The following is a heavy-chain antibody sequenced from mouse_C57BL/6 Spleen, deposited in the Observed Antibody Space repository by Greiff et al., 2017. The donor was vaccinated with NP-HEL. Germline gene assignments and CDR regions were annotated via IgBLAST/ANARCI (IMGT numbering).Heavy chain of an antibody. CDR1: GYTFTSYW. V-gene: IGHV1-7*01. CDR3: ASYGSSPYYAMDY. Sequence: VQLQQSGAELAKPGASVKLSCKASGYTFTSYWMHWVKQRPGQGLEWIGYINPSSGYTKYNQKFKDKATLTAAKSSSTAYMQLSSLTYEDSAVYYCASYGSSPYYAMDYWGQGTSVTVSS. J-gene: IGHJ4*01. D-gene: IGHD1-1*01. CDR2: INPSSGYT.